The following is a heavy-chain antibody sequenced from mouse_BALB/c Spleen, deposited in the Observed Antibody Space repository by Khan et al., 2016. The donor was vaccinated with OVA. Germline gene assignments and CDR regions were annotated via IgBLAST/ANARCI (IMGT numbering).Heavy chain of an antibody. CDR1: GFSLTTYG. CDR2: IWGDGNT. D-gene: IGHD2-3*01. Sequence: VQLVESGPGLVAPSQSLSITCTVSGFSLTTYGVNWIRQPPGKGLEWLGVIWGDGNTNYHSALISRLSISKDNYKSQVFLKLNSLQTDDTATYYCAKWGDGSTYAMDYWGQGTSVTVSS. V-gene: IGHV2-3*01. CDR3: AKWGDGSTYAMDY. J-gene: IGHJ4*01.